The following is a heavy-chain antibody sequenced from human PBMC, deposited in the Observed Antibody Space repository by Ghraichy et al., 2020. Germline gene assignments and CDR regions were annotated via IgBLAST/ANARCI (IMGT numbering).Heavy chain of an antibody. V-gene: IGHV4-39*01. CDR1: GGSISSSSYY. D-gene: IGHD3-22*01. J-gene: IGHJ4*02. Sequence: SQTLSLTCTVSGGSISSSSYYWGRIRQPPGKGLEWIGSIYYSGSTYYNPSLKSRVTISVDTSKNQFSLKLSSVTAADTAVYYCASEFRDSSASNFDYWGQGTLVTVSS. CDR2: IYYSGST. CDR3: ASEFRDSSASNFDY.